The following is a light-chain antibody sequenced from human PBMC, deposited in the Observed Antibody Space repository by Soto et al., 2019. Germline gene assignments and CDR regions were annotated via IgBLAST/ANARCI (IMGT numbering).Light chain of an antibody. J-gene: IGLJ2*01. CDR3: QSYDNTLGGHVL. CDR2: GTA. V-gene: IGLV1-40*01. CDR1: RSNIGANFD. Sequence: QSVLTQPPSVSRAPGQTVIISCTGSRSNIGANFDVHWYQQLPGAAPKLLLSGTANRPSGVPDRFSASKSGTSASLAITGLQAEDEADYYCQSYDNTLGGHVLFGGGTKLTVL.